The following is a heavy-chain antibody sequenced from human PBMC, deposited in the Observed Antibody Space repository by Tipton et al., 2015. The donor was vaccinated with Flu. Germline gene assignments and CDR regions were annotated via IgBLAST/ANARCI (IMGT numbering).Heavy chain of an antibody. V-gene: IGHV1-18*01. CDR2: ISAFNGKT. CDR1: GFIFYNYD. CDR3: ARQRIRGSGYYYGMDV. D-gene: IGHD6-19*01. J-gene: IGHJ6*02. Sequence: QLVQSGSEVKPPGASVNVSCKASGFIFYNYDINWVRQAPGQGPESMGWISAFNGKTKYAQKFQGRVTMTMETPTSTVYMELKSLRSDDTAVYYCARQRIRGSGYYYGMDVWGQGTSVSVSS.